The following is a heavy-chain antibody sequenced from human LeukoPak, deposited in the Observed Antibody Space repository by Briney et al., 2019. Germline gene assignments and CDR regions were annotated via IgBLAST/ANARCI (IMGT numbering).Heavy chain of an antibody. V-gene: IGHV3-30-3*01. CDR3: AKVRVGTAHFDY. D-gene: IGHD2-15*01. Sequence: PGGSLRLSCAASGFTFSSYAMSWVRQAPGKGLEWVAVISYDGSNKYYADSVKGRFTISRDNSKNTLYLQMNSLRPEDTAVYYCAKVRVGTAHFDYWGQGTLVTVSS. CDR1: GFTFSSYA. CDR2: ISYDGSNK. J-gene: IGHJ4*02.